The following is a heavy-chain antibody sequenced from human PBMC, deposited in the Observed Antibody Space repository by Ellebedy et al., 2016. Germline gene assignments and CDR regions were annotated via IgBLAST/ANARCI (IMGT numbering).Heavy chain of an antibody. CDR1: GFTVSSNY. D-gene: IGHD4-17*01. Sequence: GESLKISXAASGFTVSSNYMSWVRQAPGKGLKWVSGISRIDDSTYYADSVKGRFTISRDNPKNTLYLQMNNLRAEDTAVYYCAKDRDDDGDYVFDSWGQGTLVTVSS. CDR2: ISRIDDST. J-gene: IGHJ4*02. CDR3: AKDRDDDGDYVFDS. V-gene: IGHV3-23*01.